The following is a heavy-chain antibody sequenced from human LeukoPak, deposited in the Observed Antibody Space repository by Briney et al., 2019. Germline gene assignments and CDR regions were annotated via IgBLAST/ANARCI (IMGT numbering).Heavy chain of an antibody. CDR3: AKQYSSSSSDP. CDR2: ISGSGDKT. J-gene: IGHJ5*02. Sequence: GGSLRLSCAASGCTFSSSAMSWVRQPPGKGLEWVSGISGSGDKTYYADSVKGRFTISRDNSKNMLSLQMNSLRGEDTAVYYCAKQYSSSSSDPWGQGTLVTVSS. V-gene: IGHV3-23*01. D-gene: IGHD6-6*01. CDR1: GCTFSSSA.